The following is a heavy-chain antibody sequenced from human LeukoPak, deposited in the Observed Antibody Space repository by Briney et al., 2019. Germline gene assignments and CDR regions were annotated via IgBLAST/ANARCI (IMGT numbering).Heavy chain of an antibody. D-gene: IGHD3-22*01. V-gene: IGHV1-2*02. CDR2: INPNSGGT. CDR3: AREMYNDSSGYPY. Sequence: ASVKVSCKASGYTFTGYYMHWVRQAPGQGLEWMGWINPNSGGTNYAQKFQGRVTMTRDTSISTAYMQLSRLRSDDTAVYYWAREMYNDSSGYPYWGQGTLVTVSS. J-gene: IGHJ4*02. CDR1: GYTFTGYY.